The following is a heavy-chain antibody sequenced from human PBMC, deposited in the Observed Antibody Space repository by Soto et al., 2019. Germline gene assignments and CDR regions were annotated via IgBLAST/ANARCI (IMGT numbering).Heavy chain of an antibody. CDR1: SGPDRSHN. CDR3: VRQGIDYLHGLVDV. Sequence: QVQLQQSGPRLVKPSETLSLTCTVSSGPDRSHNWGWIRQPPGRGLEWIGYVYYTGDTAYNPSLRGQVTISADTSTNDISLTLNSVNSADTAVYYCVRQGIDYLHGLVDVWGQGTTVSVSS. D-gene: IGHD4-17*01. J-gene: IGHJ6*02. CDR2: VYYTGDT. V-gene: IGHV4-59*08.